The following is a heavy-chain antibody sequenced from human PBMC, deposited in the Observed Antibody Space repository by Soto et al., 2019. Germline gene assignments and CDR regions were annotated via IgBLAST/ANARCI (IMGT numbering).Heavy chain of an antibody. CDR1: GGSVSSGSYY. J-gene: IGHJ5*02. CDR2: IYYSGST. Sequence: QVQLQESGPGLVKPSETLSLTCTVSGGSVSSGSYYWSWIRQPPGKGLEWIGYIYYSGSTKYNPSLKSRVTISVVTSNNQFSLKLSSVTAADTAVYYCAREFDDGENWFDPWGQGTLVTVSS. D-gene: IGHD3-10*01. CDR3: AREFDDGENWFDP. V-gene: IGHV4-61*01.